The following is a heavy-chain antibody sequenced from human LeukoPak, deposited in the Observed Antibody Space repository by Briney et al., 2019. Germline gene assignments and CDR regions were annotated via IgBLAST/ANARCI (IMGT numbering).Heavy chain of an antibody. V-gene: IGHV4-61*02. Sequence: SETLSLTCAVSGYSISSGYYWSWIRQPAGKGLEWIGRIYTSGSTNYNPSLKSRVTISVDTSKNQFSLKLSSVTAADTAVYYRAREKRRDGYNYLDYWGQGTLVTVSS. CDR2: IYTSGST. CDR1: GYSISSGYY. CDR3: AREKRRDGYNYLDY. D-gene: IGHD5-24*01. J-gene: IGHJ4*02.